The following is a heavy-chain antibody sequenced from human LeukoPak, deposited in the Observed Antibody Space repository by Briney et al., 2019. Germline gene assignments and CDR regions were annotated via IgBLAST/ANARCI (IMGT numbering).Heavy chain of an antibody. D-gene: IGHD2-21*01. Sequence: TGGSLRLSCAASGFTFSSYHINWVRQAPGKGLEWVSSISSNSDYIYYADSVKGRFTISRDNAKNSLYLQMNSLRAEDTAVYYCARGLCGGDCYDYWAREPWSPSPQ. CDR3: ARGLCGGDCYDY. V-gene: IGHV3-21*01. J-gene: IGHJ4*02. CDR1: GFTFSSYH. CDR2: ISSNSDYI.